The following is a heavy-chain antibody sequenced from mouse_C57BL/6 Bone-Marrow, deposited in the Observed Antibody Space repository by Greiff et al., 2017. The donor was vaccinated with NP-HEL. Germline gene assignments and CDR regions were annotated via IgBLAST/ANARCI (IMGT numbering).Heavy chain of an antibody. Sequence: VQLKESGPELVKPGASVKISCKASGYSFTDYNMNWVKQSNGKSLEWIGVINPNYGTTSYNQKFKGKATLTVDQSSSTAYMQLNSLTSEDSAVYYCAGGTTVVRYWYFDVWGTGTTVTVSS. CDR1: GYSFTDYN. CDR3: AGGTTVVRYWYFDV. CDR2: INPNYGTT. V-gene: IGHV1-39*01. D-gene: IGHD1-1*01. J-gene: IGHJ1*03.